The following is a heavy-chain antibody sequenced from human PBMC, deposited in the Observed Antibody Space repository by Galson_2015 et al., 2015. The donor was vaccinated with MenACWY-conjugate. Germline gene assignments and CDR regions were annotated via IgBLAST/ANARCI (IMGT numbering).Heavy chain of an antibody. V-gene: IGHV5-51*03. Sequence: QSGAEVTKPGESLKISCKGSGYSFASYWIGWERQMPGKGLEWMGIIYPGDSDTRYSPSFQGQVTISADKSISTSYLQWSSLKASDTAMYYCARRIAVAGNFDYWGQGTLVTVSS. D-gene: IGHD6-19*01. CDR1: GYSFASYW. CDR3: ARRIAVAGNFDY. CDR2: IYPGDSDT. J-gene: IGHJ4*02.